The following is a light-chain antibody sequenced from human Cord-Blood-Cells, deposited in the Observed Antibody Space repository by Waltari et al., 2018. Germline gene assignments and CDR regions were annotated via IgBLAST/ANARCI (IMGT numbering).Light chain of an antibody. CDR1: SSDVGGYNY. CDR3: SSYTSSSTLNYV. V-gene: IGLV2-14*01. J-gene: IGLJ1*01. Sequence: QSALPQPASVSGSPGQSITIPCTGTSSDVGGYNYVSWYQQHPGKAPKLMIYDVSNRPSGVSNRFSGSKSGNTASLTISGLQAEDEADYYCSSYTSSSTLNYVFGTGTKVTVL. CDR2: DVS.